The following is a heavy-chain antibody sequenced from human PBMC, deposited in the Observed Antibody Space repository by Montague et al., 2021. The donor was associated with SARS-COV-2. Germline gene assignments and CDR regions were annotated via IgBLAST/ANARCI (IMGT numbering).Heavy chain of an antibody. CDR2: INHSGSA. D-gene: IGHD2-2*02. CDR1: GGSFSGYY. J-gene: IGHJ6*02. CDR3: ARLGEGVVPAPILGIGPFYAYFCRDA. Sequence: SETLSLTCAVYGGSFSGYYWNWIRQPPGKGLEWIGEINHSGSANYNPSLKRRVTISVDTSKNQFSLKLNSVTTADTAVYYCARLGEGVVPAPILGIGPFYAYFCRDAWGQGATVTVS. V-gene: IGHV4-34*01.